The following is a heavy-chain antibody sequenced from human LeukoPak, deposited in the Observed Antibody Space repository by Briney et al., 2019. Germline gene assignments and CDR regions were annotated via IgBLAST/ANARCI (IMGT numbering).Heavy chain of an antibody. CDR3: ARDRLNRAYCGDDCYSAAFDY. CDR2: INSDGSST. V-gene: IGHV3-74*01. J-gene: IGHJ4*02. D-gene: IGHD2-21*02. Sequence: GGSLRLSCAASGFTFSGYWMHWVRQAPGKGLVWVSRINSDGSSTTYADSVKGRFTISRDDSRNTLYLQMNSLRPEDTAVYYCARDRLNRAYCGDDCYSAAFDYWGQGTLVTVSS. CDR1: GFTFSGYW.